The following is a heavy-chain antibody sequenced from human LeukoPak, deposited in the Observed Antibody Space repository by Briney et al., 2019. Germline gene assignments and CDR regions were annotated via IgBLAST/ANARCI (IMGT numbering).Heavy chain of an antibody. J-gene: IGHJ6*02. CDR1: GGTFSSYA. CDR3: AREAGRGYVPFYYYYGMDV. D-gene: IGHD3-22*01. V-gene: IGHV1-69*04. CDR2: IIPILGIA. Sequence: SVKVSCKASGGTFSSYAISRVRQAPGQGLEWMGRIIPILGIANYAQKFQGRVTITADKSTSTAYMELSSLRSEDTAVYYCAREAGRGYVPFYYYYGMDVWGQGTTVTVSS.